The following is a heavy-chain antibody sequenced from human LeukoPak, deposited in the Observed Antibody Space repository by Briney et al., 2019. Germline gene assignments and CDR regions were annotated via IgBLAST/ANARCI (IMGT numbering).Heavy chain of an antibody. J-gene: IGHJ5*02. Sequence: ASVKVSCKASGYTFTSYDINWVRQAAGQGIEWMGWMNPNSGNTGYAQKFQGRVTMTRNTPISTAYMELSSLRSEDTALYYCARASFKYQLLAMVGWFDHWGQGALVTVSS. V-gene: IGHV1-8*01. CDR1: GYTFTSYD. D-gene: IGHD2-2*01. CDR3: ARASFKYQLLAMVGWFDH. CDR2: MNPNSGNT.